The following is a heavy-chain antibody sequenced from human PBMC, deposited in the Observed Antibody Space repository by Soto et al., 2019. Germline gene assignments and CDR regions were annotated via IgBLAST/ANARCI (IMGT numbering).Heavy chain of an antibody. CDR1: GGSFSGYY. CDR3: AREEGAAPSYYYDGMDV. V-gene: IGHV4-34*01. D-gene: IGHD6-6*01. Sequence: QVQLQQWGAGLLKPSETLSLTCAVYGGSFSGYYWSWIRQPPGKGLEWIGEINHSGSTNYNPSLQSRVTISVDSSKNQFSLKLSSVTAADTAVYYCAREEGAAPSYYYDGMDVWGQGTTVTVAS. CDR2: INHSGST. J-gene: IGHJ6*02.